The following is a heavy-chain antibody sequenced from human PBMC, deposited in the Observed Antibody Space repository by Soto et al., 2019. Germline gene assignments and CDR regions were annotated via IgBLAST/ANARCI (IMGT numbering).Heavy chain of an antibody. D-gene: IGHD6-13*01. J-gene: IGHJ5*02. Sequence: ASVKVSCKASGYTFPSYGISWVRQAPGQGLEWMGWNSAYNGNTNYAQKLQGRVTMTTDTSTSTAYMELRSLRPDDTAVYYCSIYTLGIAAAGTVWFDPWGQGTLVTVSS. CDR3: SIYTLGIAAAGTVWFDP. V-gene: IGHV1-18*01. CDR1: GYTFPSYG. CDR2: NSAYNGNT.